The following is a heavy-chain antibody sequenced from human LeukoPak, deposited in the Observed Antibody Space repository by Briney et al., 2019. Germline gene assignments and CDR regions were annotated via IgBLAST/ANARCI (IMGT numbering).Heavy chain of an antibody. V-gene: IGHV4-38-2*02. CDR2: IFRTGTT. CDR3: ARRAPSLDYFDY. CDR1: SHSIRISEYY. Sequence: SETLSLTCTVSSHSIRISEYYWDWIRPPPGKGLEWIGNIFRTGTTYYNPSLKSRVTISLDMSKNQFSLEMTSVTAADTALYFCARRAPSLDYFDYWGQGTLVTVSS. D-gene: IGHD6-13*01. J-gene: IGHJ4*02.